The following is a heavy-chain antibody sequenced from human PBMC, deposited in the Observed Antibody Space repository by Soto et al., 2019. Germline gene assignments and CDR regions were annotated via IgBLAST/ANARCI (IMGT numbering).Heavy chain of an antibody. V-gene: IGHV3-30-3*01. J-gene: IGHJ4*02. Sequence: QVQLVESGGGVVQPGRSLRLSCAASGFTFSSYAMHWVRQAPGKGLARVAVISYDGSNKYYADSVKGRFTISRDNSKNTLYLQMISLRAEDTAVYYCARPRGGYVGVDYFDYWGQGTLVTVSS. CDR2: ISYDGSNK. CDR3: ARPRGGYVGVDYFDY. D-gene: IGHD3-10*01. CDR1: GFTFSSYA.